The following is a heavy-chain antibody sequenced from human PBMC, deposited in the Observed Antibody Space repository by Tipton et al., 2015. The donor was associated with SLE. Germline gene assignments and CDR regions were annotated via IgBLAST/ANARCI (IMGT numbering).Heavy chain of an antibody. CDR1: GFTFSSYG. Sequence: SGFTFSSYGMHWVRQAPGKGLEWVAVIRFDEINKNYADSVKGRFSISRDNAKNSLYLQMNSLRAEDTAVYYCARNRSPYYGAFGYWGQGTLVTVSS. CDR3: ARNRSPYYGAFGY. V-gene: IGHV3-33*01. D-gene: IGHD4-17*01. CDR2: IRFDEINK. J-gene: IGHJ4*02.